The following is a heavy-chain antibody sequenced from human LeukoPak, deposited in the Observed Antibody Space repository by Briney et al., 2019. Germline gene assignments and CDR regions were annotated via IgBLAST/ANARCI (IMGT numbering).Heavy chain of an antibody. D-gene: IGHD7-27*01. J-gene: IGHJ4*02. CDR2: INPNSGGT. Sequence: ASVKVSCKASGYTFTGYYLHWMRQAPGQGLEWLGWINPNSGGTSPAQKFQGRVTMTRDTSISTAYMELSRMRSDDTAVYYCARGRTGDEYFFDHWGQGTLVTVSS. CDR3: ARGRTGDEYFFDH. V-gene: IGHV1-2*02. CDR1: GYTFTGYY.